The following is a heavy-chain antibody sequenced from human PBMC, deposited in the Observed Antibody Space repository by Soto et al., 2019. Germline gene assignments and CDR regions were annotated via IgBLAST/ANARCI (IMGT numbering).Heavy chain of an antibody. V-gene: IGHV3-30*18. CDR1: GFTFSSYG. CDR3: AKDLDFGVAAYGMDV. Sequence: GGSLRLSCAASGFTFSSYGMHWVRQAPGKGLEWVAVISYDGSNKYYADSVKGRFTISRDNSKNTLYLQMNSLRAEDTAVYYCAKDLDFGVAAYGMDVWGQGTTVTVSS. CDR2: ISYDGSNK. D-gene: IGHD3-3*01. J-gene: IGHJ6*02.